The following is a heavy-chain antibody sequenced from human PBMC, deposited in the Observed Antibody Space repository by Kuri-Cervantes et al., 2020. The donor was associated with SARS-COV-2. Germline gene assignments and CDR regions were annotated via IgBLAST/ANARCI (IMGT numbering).Heavy chain of an antibody. CDR2: IRSKAYGGTT. CDR1: GFTFGDYA. V-gene: IGHV3-49*04. D-gene: IGHD6-13*01. CDR3: TGPTYSSSWYSSDWGKY. Sequence: GGSLRLSCTVSGFTFGDYAMSWVRQAPGEGLEWVGFIRSKAYGGTTEYAASVKGRFTISRDDSKSIAYLQMNRLKTEDTAVYYCTGPTYSSSWYSSDWGKYWGQGTLVTVSS. J-gene: IGHJ4*02.